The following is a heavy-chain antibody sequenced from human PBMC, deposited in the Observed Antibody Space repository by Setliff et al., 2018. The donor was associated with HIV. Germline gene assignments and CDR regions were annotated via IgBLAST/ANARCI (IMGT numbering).Heavy chain of an antibody. CDR2: IYASGT. CDR3: ARVQRVGSVEGYFDY. CDR1: GGSIGTYY. V-gene: IGHV4-4*07. Sequence: PSETLSLTCTVSGGSIGTYYWNWIRLPAGKGLEWIGRIYASGTNYNPSLKSRVTMSLDTSKNQFSLKLSSVTAADTAVYYCARVQRVGSVEGYFDYWGQGTLVTVS. D-gene: IGHD3-10*01. J-gene: IGHJ4*02.